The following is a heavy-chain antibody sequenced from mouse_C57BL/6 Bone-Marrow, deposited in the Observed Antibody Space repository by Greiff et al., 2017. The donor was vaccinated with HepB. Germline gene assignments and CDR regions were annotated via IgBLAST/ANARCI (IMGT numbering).Heavy chain of an antibody. D-gene: IGHD2-4*01. V-gene: IGHV5-6*02. CDR1: GFTFSSYG. Sequence: EVMLVESGGDLVKPGGSLKLSCAASGFTFSSYGMSWVRQTPDKRLEWVATISSGGSYTYYPDSVKGRFTISRDNAKNTLYLQMSSLKSEDTAMYYCARIYYDYAWFAYWGQGTLVTVSA. J-gene: IGHJ3*01. CDR3: ARIYYDYAWFAY. CDR2: ISSGGSYT.